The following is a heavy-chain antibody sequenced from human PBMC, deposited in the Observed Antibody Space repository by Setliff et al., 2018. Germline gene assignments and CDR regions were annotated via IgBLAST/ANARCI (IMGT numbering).Heavy chain of an antibody. CDR3: ARGVSTVYSSDKSINTAYLHLCSLKASDTAMYYCAREHVSGHSEY. Sequence: SETLSLTCAVYGESFSGHYWSWIRQPPGKGLEWIGEINHSGSTNYNPSLKSRGTISVDTSKNQLSLKLRSVAAADTAVYYCARGVSTVYSSDKSINTAYLHLCSLKASDTAMYYCAREHVSGHSEYWGQGTLVTVSS. J-gene: IGHJ4*02. D-gene: IGHD3-10*01. CDR1: GESFSGHY. CDR2: INHSGST. V-gene: IGHV4-34*01.